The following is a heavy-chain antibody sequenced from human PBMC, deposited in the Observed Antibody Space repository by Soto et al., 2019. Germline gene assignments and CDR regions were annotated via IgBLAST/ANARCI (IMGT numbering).Heavy chain of an antibody. CDR1: GDSITAGGHY. J-gene: IGHJ2*01. CDR2: IHYSGTT. Sequence: ASETLSLTCTVSGDSITAGGHYWAWIRQHPKKGLEWLGYIHYSGTTDYNPSLKSRLTVSVDTSKNQFSLSLSSVTAADTAIYYCAALTATYWNFSIWGRGTLVTVSS. CDR3: AALTATYWNFSI. D-gene: IGHD2-21*02. V-gene: IGHV4-31*03.